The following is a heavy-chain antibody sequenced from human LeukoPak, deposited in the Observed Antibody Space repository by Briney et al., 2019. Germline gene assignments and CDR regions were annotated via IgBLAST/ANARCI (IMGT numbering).Heavy chain of an antibody. Sequence: PSETLSLTCTVSGGSISSYYWSWIRQPPGKGLEWIGYIYYSGSTNYNPSLKSRVTISVDTSKNRFSLKLSSVTAADTAVYYCARDRGSYSHALPFDIWGQGTMVTVSS. D-gene: IGHD1-26*01. J-gene: IGHJ3*02. V-gene: IGHV4-59*01. CDR1: GGSISSYY. CDR2: IYYSGST. CDR3: ARDRGSYSHALPFDI.